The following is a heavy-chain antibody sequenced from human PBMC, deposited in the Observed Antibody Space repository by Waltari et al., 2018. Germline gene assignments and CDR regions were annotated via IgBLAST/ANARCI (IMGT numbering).Heavy chain of an antibody. CDR3: ARDDGYSSGWRGDY. CDR2: IIPIFGTA. CDR1: GGTFSSYA. Sequence: QVQLVQSGAEVKKPGSSVTVSCTASGGTFSSYAISWVRQAPGQGLEWMGGIIPIFGTANYAQKFQGRVTITADESTSTAYMELSSLRSEDTAVYYCARDDGYSSGWRGDYWGQGTLVTVSS. J-gene: IGHJ4*02. D-gene: IGHD6-19*01. V-gene: IGHV1-69*01.